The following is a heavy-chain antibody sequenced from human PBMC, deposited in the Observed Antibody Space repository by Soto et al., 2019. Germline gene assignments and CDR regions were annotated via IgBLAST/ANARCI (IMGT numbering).Heavy chain of an antibody. J-gene: IGHJ4*02. CDR3: ARVSTRGTASYFSDY. CDR2: IYPGDSNT. Sequence: VESLTISCKVSGYSYTTYWIVWVLQMPGKGLEWMGIIYPGDSNTRYSPSFQGQVIISADKSISTAYLQWSSLKASDTAMYYCARVSTRGTASYFSDYWGQGTMVTVSS. D-gene: IGHD2-21*02. V-gene: IGHV5-51*01. CDR1: GYSYTTYW.